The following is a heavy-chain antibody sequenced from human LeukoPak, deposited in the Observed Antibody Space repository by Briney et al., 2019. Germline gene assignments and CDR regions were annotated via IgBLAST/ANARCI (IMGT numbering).Heavy chain of an antibody. CDR1: GGSISSYY. CDR2: IYTSGRT. V-gene: IGHV4-4*07. D-gene: IGHD2-21*01. J-gene: IGHJ4*02. CDR3: ASEVRADFDY. Sequence: SETLSLTCTVSGGSISSYYWSWIRQPAGKGLEWIGRIYTSGRTNYNPSLKRRVTLSVATSKSQFSLKLRSVTPADPAVYYCASEVRADFDYWGQGTLVTVSS.